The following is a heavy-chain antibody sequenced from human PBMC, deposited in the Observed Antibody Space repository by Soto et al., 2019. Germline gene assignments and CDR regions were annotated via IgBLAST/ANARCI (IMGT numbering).Heavy chain of an antibody. D-gene: IGHD3-10*01. CDR1: GFTFSSYA. Sequence: GESLKISCAASGFTFSSYAMSWVRQAPGKGLEWVSAISGSGGSTYYADSVKGRFTISRDNSKNTLYLQMNSLRAEDTAVYYCAATRVGITMVRGVIINTFDYWGQGTLVTVSS. CDR3: AATRVGITMVRGVIINTFDY. CDR2: ISGSGGST. J-gene: IGHJ4*02. V-gene: IGHV3-23*01.